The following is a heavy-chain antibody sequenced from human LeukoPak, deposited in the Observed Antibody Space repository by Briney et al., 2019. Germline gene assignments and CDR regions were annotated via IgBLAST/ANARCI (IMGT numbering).Heavy chain of an antibody. V-gene: IGHV1-58*01. Sequence: GASVKVSCKASGFTFASSAVQWVRQARGQRLEWIGWIVVGSGHTDYAQKFQERVTLTRDMSTGTAYMELSSLRSEDTAVYYCARDRDDSSGFSIFDIWGQGTMVTVSS. D-gene: IGHD3-22*01. CDR2: IVVGSGHT. CDR1: GFTFASSA. J-gene: IGHJ3*02. CDR3: ARDRDDSSGFSIFDI.